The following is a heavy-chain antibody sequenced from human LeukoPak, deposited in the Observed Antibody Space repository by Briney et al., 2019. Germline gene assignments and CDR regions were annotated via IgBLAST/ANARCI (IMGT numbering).Heavy chain of an antibody. CDR2: ISSSGTTI. CDR3: ARAAGWFDP. J-gene: IGHJ5*02. CDR1: GFTFSDYY. Sequence: GSLRLSCTASGFTFSDYYMSWIRQAPGKGLEWVSYISSSGTTISYADSVKGRFTISRDNTKNSLYLQMNTLRAEDTAIYYCARAAGWFDPWGQGTPVTVSS. V-gene: IGHV3-11*01.